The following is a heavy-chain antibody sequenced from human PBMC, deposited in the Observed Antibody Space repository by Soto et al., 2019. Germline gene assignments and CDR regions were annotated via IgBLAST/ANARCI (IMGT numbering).Heavy chain of an antibody. J-gene: IGHJ4*02. CDR1: GFTFSSYE. D-gene: IGHD3-22*01. CDR3: ARAYDSSGYFDY. Sequence: GGSLRLSCAASGFTFSSYEMNWVRQAPGKGLEWVSYISSSGSTIYYADSVKGRFTISRDNAKNSLYLQMNSLRAEDTAVYYCARAYDSSGYFDYWGQGTLVTVSS. CDR2: ISSSGSTI. V-gene: IGHV3-48*03.